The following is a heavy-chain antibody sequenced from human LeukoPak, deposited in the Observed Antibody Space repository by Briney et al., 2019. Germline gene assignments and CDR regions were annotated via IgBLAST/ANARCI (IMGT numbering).Heavy chain of an antibody. D-gene: IGHD4-17*01. V-gene: IGHV3-23*01. Sequence: GGSLRLSCAASGFTFSNYAMSWVRQAPGKGLEWVSAIRVSGGATHYADSVKGRFTISRDNSKNTLYLQMNSLRAEDAAVYYCARSRVTHHTPHKYYYYAMDVWGQGTTVTVSS. CDR1: GFTFSNYA. J-gene: IGHJ6*02. CDR2: IRVSGGAT. CDR3: ARSRVTHHTPHKYYYYAMDV.